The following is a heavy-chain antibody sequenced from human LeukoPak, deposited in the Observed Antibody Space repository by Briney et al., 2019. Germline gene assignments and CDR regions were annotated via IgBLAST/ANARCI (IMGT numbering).Heavy chain of an antibody. CDR3: ARAEWSNWYFDL. D-gene: IGHD3-3*01. J-gene: IGHJ2*01. V-gene: IGHV3-7*03. CDR1: GFTFSTYW. Sequence: GGSLRLSCAASGFTFSTYWMNWVRQAPGKGLEWVANIKQDGSEKHYVDSVKGRFTLSRDSAKNSLYLQMNSLRAEDTAVYCCARAEWSNWYFDLWGRGTLVTVSS. CDR2: IKQDGSEK.